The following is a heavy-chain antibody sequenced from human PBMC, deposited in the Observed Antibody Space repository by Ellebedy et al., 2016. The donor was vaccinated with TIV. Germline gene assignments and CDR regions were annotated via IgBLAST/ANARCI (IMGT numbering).Heavy chain of an antibody. Sequence: MPSETLSLTCTVSGGSISSYYWSWIRQPPGKGLEWIGYIYYSGSTNYNPSLKSRVTISVDTSKNQFSLKLSSVTGADTAVYYCALYYYDSSGSSLDYWGQGTLVTVSS. CDR1: GGSISSYY. CDR3: ALYYYDSSGSSLDY. J-gene: IGHJ4*02. D-gene: IGHD3-22*01. V-gene: IGHV4-59*12. CDR2: IYYSGST.